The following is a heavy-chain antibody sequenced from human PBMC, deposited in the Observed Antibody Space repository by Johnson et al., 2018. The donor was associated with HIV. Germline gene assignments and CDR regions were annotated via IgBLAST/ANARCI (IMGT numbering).Heavy chain of an antibody. CDR2: IRYDGSNK. CDR1: GFTFSSYG. V-gene: IGHV3-30*02. CDR3: AKGSVAVLDAFDI. Sequence: QVQLVESGGGVVQPGGSLRLSCAASGFTFSSYGMHWVRQAPGKGLEWVAFIRYDGSNKYYEDSVKGRFTISRDNSKNTLYLQMNSLRAEDTAVYYCAKGSVAVLDAFDIWGQGTMVTVSS. J-gene: IGHJ3*02. D-gene: IGHD4-23*01.